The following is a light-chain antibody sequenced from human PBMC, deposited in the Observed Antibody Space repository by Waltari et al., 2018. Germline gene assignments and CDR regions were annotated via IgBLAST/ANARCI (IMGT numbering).Light chain of an antibody. J-gene: IGKJ3*01. CDR3: QQGYNTPFT. Sequence: DIQITQSPSSLSASVGDKVTITCRATQGISSSLSWYQQTPCKAPKLLIYAASSLQSGVPSRFSGSGSGTDYTLTSRSLQPEDFATYYCQQGYNTPFTFGPGTKLDIK. CDR2: AAS. V-gene: IGKV1-12*01. CDR1: QGISSS.